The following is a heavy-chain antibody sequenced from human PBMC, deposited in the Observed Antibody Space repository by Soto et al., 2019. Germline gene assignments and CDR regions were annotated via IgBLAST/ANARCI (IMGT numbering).Heavy chain of an antibody. V-gene: IGHV4-39*01. D-gene: IGHD6-13*01. Sequence: SETLSLTCSVSGGSIRTGVFYWGWIRQPPGKGLEWIGSTYYSGLTFYTPSLKSRVTISVDTSKNQFSLNLDSVTAADTAVYYCARLPAEATVAAGGMDVWGQGTTVTVSS. CDR2: TYYSGLT. CDR3: ARLPAEATVAAGGMDV. J-gene: IGHJ6*02. CDR1: GGSIRTGVFY.